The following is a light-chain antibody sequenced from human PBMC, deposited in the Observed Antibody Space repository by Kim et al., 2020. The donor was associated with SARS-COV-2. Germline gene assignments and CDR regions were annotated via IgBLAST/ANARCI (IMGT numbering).Light chain of an antibody. CDR1: KSVSSSY. CDR2: GAS. V-gene: IGKV3-20*01. Sequence: SPGERAPLSCRASKSVSSSYLAWYQQKPAQAPRLLLYGASSRATGIPDGFSGSGSETDFTLTISRLGPEDFAVYYCQQYGSSPRYTFGQGTKLEIK. J-gene: IGKJ2*01. CDR3: QQYGSSPRYT.